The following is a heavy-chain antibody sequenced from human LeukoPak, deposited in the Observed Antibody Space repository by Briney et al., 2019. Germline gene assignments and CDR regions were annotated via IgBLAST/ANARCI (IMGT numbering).Heavy chain of an antibody. J-gene: IGHJ6*04. CDR3: ATDREGNYALDV. D-gene: IGHD4-11*01. V-gene: IGHV1-24*01. CDR2: FDPEDGET. Sequence: ASVKVSCKVFGYTLTELSMHWVRQAPGKGLEWMGGFDPEDGETIYAQKFQGRVTMTGDTSTDTAYMELSSLRSEDTAVYYCATDREGNYALDVWGKGTTVTVSS. CDR1: GYTLTELS.